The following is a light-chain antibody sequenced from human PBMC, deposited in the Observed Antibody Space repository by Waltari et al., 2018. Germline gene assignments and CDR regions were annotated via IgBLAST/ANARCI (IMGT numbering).Light chain of an antibody. CDR3: SSESSDKVVL. Sequence: QSALTQPASVSGSPGQSFTISCTGTSNDVGFSNSVSWYQDHPGQGPKVIIYDVSDRPSGVSARVSGSKSGNTASLTISGLQAEDEADYYCSSESSDKVVLFGGGTKVTVL. CDR2: DVS. J-gene: IGLJ3*02. CDR1: SNDVGFSNS. V-gene: IGLV2-14*03.